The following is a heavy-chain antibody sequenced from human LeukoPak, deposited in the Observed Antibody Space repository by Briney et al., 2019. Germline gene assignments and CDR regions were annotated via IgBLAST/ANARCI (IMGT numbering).Heavy chain of an antibody. CDR2: IKQDGSEK. CDR1: GFTFSSYW. D-gene: IGHD5-12*01. CDR3: ASPATGYYYGMDV. J-gene: IGHJ6*02. V-gene: IGHV3-7*01. Sequence: GGPLRLSCAASGFTFSSYWMSWVRQAPGKGLKWVANIKQDGSEKYYVDSVKGRFTISRDNAKNSLYLQMNSLRAEDTAVYYCASPATGYYYGMDVWGQGTTVTVSS.